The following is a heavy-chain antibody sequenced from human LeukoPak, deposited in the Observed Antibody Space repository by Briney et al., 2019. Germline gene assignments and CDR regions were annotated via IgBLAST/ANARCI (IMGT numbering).Heavy chain of an antibody. Sequence: SETLSLTCAVYGGSFSGYYWSWIRQPPGKGLEWIGEINHSGSTNYNPSLKSRVTTSVDTSKNQFSLKLSSVTAADTAVYYCARSATLIWWHAFGYFDYWGQGTLVTVSS. J-gene: IGHJ4*02. CDR3: ARSATLIWWHAFGYFDY. V-gene: IGHV4-34*01. CDR1: GGSFSGYY. CDR2: INHSGST. D-gene: IGHD2-8*02.